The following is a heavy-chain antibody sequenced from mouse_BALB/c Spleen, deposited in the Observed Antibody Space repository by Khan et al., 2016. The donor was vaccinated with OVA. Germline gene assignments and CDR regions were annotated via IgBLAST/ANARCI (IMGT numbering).Heavy chain of an antibody. J-gene: IGHJ2*01. CDR1: GYTFTYYV. CDR3: ARVDGYYVYFDY. Sequence: VQLQESGPELVKPGASVKMSCKASGYTFTYYVITWVKQRTGQGLEWIGEIYPGSDNAYYNERFKGKATLTADKSSNTTHMQLSSRTSEDSAVYFCARVDGYYVYFDYWGQGTTLTVSS. D-gene: IGHD2-3*01. CDR2: IYPGSDNA. V-gene: IGHV1-81*01.